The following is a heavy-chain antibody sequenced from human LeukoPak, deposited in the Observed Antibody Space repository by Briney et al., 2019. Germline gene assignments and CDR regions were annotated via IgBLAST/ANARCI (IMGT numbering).Heavy chain of an antibody. CDR1: GYSFTAHY. Sequence: GASVKVSCKASGYSFTAHYIHWLRQAPGHGLEWMGWINPNSGDTNFAQKFQGRVTVTGDTSINTAYMELSSLRSDDTAVYYCARDLGFNPIFGVVTHRGGDYWGQGTLVTVSS. J-gene: IGHJ4*02. V-gene: IGHV1-2*02. D-gene: IGHD3-3*01. CDR3: ARDLGFNPIFGVVTHRGGDY. CDR2: INPNSGDT.